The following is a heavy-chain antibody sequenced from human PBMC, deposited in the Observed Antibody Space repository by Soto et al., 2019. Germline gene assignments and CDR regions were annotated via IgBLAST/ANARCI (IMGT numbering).Heavy chain of an antibody. CDR2: IWYDGSNK. V-gene: IGHV3-33*01. Sequence: QVQLVESGGGVVQPGRSLGLPCAPPGFTLSGYGFPWVRKAPGKGLEWVAVIWYDGSNKYYADSVKGRFTISRDNSKNTLYLQMNSLRAEDTAVYYCARDGAIPRLRVPDYWGQGTLVTVSS. D-gene: IGHD4-17*01. J-gene: IGHJ4*02. CDR3: ARDGAIPRLRVPDY. CDR1: GFTLSGYG.